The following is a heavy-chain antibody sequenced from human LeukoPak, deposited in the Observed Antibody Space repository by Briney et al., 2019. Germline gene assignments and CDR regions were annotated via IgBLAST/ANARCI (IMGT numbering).Heavy chain of an antibody. CDR1: GYILTNYG. V-gene: IGHV1-18*04. CDR2: INTYNGET. D-gene: IGHD5-12*01. J-gene: IGHJ4*02. Sequence: ASVKVSCSSSGYILTNYGIYWVRQDPGQGLEWMGWINTYNGETDYAQNFQGRVTMTTDTSTSTAYMDLRSLTSDDTAVYYCARGRLGVSGYKDYLDYWGQGTLVTVSS. CDR3: ARGRLGVSGYKDYLDY.